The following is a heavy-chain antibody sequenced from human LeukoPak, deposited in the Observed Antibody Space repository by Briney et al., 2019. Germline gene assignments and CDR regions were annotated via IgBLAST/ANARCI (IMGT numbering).Heavy chain of an antibody. J-gene: IGHJ4*02. CDR3: ARRLAQGDGDY. D-gene: IGHD2-21*02. CDR2: IYHSGST. V-gene: IGHV4-30-2*01. Sequence: PSETLSLTCTVSGGSISSGGYYWSWIRQPPGKGLEWIGYIYHSGSTYYNPSLKSRVTISVDRSKNQFSLKLSSVTAADTAVYYCARRLAQGDGDYWGQGTLVTVSS. CDR1: GGSISSGGYY.